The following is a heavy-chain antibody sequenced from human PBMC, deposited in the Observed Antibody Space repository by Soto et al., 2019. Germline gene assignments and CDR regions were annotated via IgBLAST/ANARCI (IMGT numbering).Heavy chain of an antibody. V-gene: IGHV4-59*11. D-gene: IGHD5-12*01. CDR3: VREAYIGYGHAIDH. J-gene: IGHJ4*02. Sequence: TMSHTYTFADFPISNHYLSLLRQPPGKGPEWIGYNYHSGTTNYNPSLKSRVTISVDTSKNQFSLRLTSVTAADTAIYYCVREAYIGYGHAIDHWGQATLVTVS. CDR2: NYHSGTT. CDR1: DFPISNHY.